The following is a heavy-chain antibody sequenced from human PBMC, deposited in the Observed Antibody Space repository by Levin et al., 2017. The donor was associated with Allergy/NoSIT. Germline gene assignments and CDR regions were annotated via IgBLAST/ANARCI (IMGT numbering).Heavy chain of an antibody. V-gene: IGHV3-48*02. D-gene: IGHD3-22*01. CDR1: GFTFSAYR. CDR3: ARDWDTSDSTGYYYSFEY. J-gene: IGHJ4*02. Sequence: GESLKISCAASGFTFSAYRMNWVRQAPGKGLEWVSFISSSSTIIYYADSVKGRFTISRDNAKNSLFLQMNSLRDEDTAVYYCARDWDTSDSTGYYYSFEYWGQGTLVTVSS. CDR2: ISSSSTII.